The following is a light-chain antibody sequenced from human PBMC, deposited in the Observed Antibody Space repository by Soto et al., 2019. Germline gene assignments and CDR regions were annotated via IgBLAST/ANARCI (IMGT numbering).Light chain of an antibody. CDR2: DDT. CDR3: SSYTRNTTPVV. CDR1: GSNIGTGYD. Sequence: QSVLTQPPSVSGAPGQRVTISCTGTGSNIGTGYDVHWYRQFPGTAPELLIYDDTNRPSGVPDRFSGSKSGTSASLAITGLQAEDEADYYCSSYTRNTTPVVFGGGTKLTVL. V-gene: IGLV1-40*01. J-gene: IGLJ2*01.